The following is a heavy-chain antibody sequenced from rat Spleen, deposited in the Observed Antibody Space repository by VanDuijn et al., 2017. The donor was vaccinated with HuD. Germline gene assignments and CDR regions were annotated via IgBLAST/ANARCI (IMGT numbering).Heavy chain of an antibody. V-gene: IGHV2-43*01. CDR3: ARDAGILRY. Sequence: QVQLKESGPGLVQPSQTLSLNCTVSGFSLTTYHVSWVRQPPGKGLEWMGVMWTGGRTAYNSLLKSRLSISRDISKSQVFLKMNSLQTEDTATYYCARDAGILRYWGQGVMVTVSS. J-gene: IGHJ2*01. CDR1: GFSLTTYH. D-gene: IGHD1-6*01. CDR2: MWTGGRT.